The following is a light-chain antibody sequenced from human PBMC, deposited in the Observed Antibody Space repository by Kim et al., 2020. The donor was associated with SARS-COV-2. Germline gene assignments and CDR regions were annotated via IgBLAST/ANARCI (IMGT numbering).Light chain of an antibody. CDR3: QQRSNWPRT. CDR1: QSISSY. J-gene: IGKJ2*01. V-gene: IGKV3-11*01. CDR2: EAS. Sequence: EIVLTQSPATLSLSPGERVTLSCRASQSISSYLAWYQQKPGQAPRLLIYEASNRATGIPVRFSGSGSGTDFTLTISSLEPEDFAVYYCQQRSNWPRTFGQGTKLEI.